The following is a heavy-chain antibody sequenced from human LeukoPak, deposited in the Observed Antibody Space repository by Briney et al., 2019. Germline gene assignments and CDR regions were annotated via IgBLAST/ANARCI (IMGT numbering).Heavy chain of an antibody. J-gene: IGHJ4*02. V-gene: IGHV4-59*08. CDR1: GGSISNYY. CDR2: IYYSGST. CDR3: ASGGYCRGDNCYPRFDY. Sequence: VQPSATLSLTCTVSGGSISNYYWCWIRQPPGKGLEWIGYIYYSGSTIYDPSLKSRVAISLDTSKNQFSLKLNSVTAADTAVYYCASGGYCRGDNCYPRFDYWGQGTLFTVSP. D-gene: IGHD2-15*01.